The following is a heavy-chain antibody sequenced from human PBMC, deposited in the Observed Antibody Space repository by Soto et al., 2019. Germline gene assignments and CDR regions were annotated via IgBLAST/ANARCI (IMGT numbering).Heavy chain of an antibody. J-gene: IGHJ4*02. Sequence: PSETLSLTCAVSGGSISSGDYSWSWIRQPPGKGLEWIASMFHSGNTNYNSSLKSRVTMSVDRPKNQFSLKLSSVTAADTAVYYCARGPYCSSSSCYTRWGQGTLVTVSS. D-gene: IGHD2-2*01. CDR1: GGSISSGDYS. CDR3: ARGPYCSSSSCYTR. CDR2: MFHSGNT. V-gene: IGHV4-30-2*01.